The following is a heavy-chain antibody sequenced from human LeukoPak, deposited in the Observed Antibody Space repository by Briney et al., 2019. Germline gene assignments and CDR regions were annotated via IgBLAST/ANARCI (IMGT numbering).Heavy chain of an antibody. Sequence: GRSLRLSCAASGFTFSSYAMHWVRQAPGKGLEWVAVISYDGSNKYYADSVKGRFTISRDNSKNTLYLQMNSLRAEDTAVYYCARDRGAIAYFDYWDQGTLVTVSS. CDR3: ARDRGAIAYFDY. J-gene: IGHJ4*02. CDR1: GFTFSSYA. V-gene: IGHV3-30-3*01. D-gene: IGHD2-2*01. CDR2: ISYDGSNK.